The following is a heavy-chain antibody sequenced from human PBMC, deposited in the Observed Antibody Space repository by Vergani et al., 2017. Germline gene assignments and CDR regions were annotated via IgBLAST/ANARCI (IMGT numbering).Heavy chain of an antibody. CDR2: IYHSGST. CDR3: ARENYYDSSGYCGGGNWFDP. Sequence: QLQLQESGSGLVKPSQTLSLTCAVSGGSISSGGYSWSWIRQPPGKGLEWIGYIYHSGSTYYNPSLKSRVTISVDRSKNQFSLKLSSVTAADTAVYYCARENYYDSSGYCGGGNWFDPWGQGTLVTVSS. J-gene: IGHJ5*02. CDR1: GGSISSGGYS. D-gene: IGHD3-22*01. V-gene: IGHV4-30-2*01.